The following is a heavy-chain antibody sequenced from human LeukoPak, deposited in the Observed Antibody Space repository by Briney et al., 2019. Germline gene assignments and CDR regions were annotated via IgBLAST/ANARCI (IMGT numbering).Heavy chain of an antibody. CDR3: AKDLYYASGGYCFGRDALDI. V-gene: IGHV3-23*01. CDR1: GFTFSSYG. Sequence: GGTLRLSCAASGFTFSSYGMSWVRQAPGKGLEWVSALRGSGGTTYYADSVTGRFTISRDNSKNTLYLQMNSLRAEDTAVYYCAKDLYYASGGYCFGRDALDIWGQGTMVTVSS. J-gene: IGHJ3*02. D-gene: IGHD3-22*01. CDR2: LRGSGGTT.